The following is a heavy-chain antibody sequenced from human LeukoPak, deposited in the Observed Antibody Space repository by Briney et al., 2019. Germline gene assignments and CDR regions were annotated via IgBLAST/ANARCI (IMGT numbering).Heavy chain of an antibody. CDR2: INAGSGNT. V-gene: IGHV1-3*01. CDR3: ARDGGSRYYYYYYGMDV. Sequence: ASVKVSCKASGYTFTSYAMHWVRQAPGQRLERMGWINAGSGNTKYSQKFQGRVTITRDTSASTAYMELSSLRSEDTAVYYCARDGGSRYYYYYYGMDVWGQGTTVTVSS. D-gene: IGHD6-13*01. CDR1: GYTFTSYA. J-gene: IGHJ6*02.